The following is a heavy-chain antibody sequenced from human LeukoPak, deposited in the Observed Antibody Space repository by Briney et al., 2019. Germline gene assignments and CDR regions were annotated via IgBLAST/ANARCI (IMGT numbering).Heavy chain of an antibody. Sequence: GGSLRLSCATSGFTFSNYHMNWVRQAPGKGLEWVSAISGSGGSTYYADSVKGRFTISRDNSKNTLYLQMNSLRAEDTAVYYCAKRAVAGTSFDYWGQGTLVTVSS. CDR3: AKRAVAGTSFDY. CDR1: GFTFSNYH. V-gene: IGHV3-23*01. J-gene: IGHJ4*02. CDR2: ISGSGGST. D-gene: IGHD6-19*01.